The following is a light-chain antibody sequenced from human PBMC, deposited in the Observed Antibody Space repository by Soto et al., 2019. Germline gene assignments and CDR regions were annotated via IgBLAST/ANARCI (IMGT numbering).Light chain of an antibody. Sequence: EIVMTQSPATLSVSPGERATLSCRASQSVSSTVAWYQQKPGQAPRLLIHSASTRATGIPARFSGSGSGTEFTLTISSLQSEDFAVYYCQQYHNWPITFGQGTRLEI. CDR1: QSVSST. CDR3: QQYHNWPIT. V-gene: IGKV3-15*01. CDR2: SAS. J-gene: IGKJ5*01.